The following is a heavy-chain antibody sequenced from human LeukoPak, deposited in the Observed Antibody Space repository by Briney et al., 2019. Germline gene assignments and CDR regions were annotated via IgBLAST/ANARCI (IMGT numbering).Heavy chain of an antibody. Sequence: ASVKVSCKASGYTFTSYYIHWMRQAPGQGLEWVGWINPNSGGSHYARRFQGRVTVTSDTSINTAYMELTSLTTGDTAVYYCARGPRYGESGYDLGPYWGQGTLVTVSS. V-gene: IGHV1-2*02. J-gene: IGHJ4*02. CDR3: ARGPRYGESGYDLGPY. CDR2: INPNSGGS. CDR1: GYTFTSYY. D-gene: IGHD5-12*01.